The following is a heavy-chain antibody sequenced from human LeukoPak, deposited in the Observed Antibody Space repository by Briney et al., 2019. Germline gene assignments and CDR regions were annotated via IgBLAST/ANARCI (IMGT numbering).Heavy chain of an antibody. CDR2: IYYSGST. CDR3: ARWDSGSSSGVYFDY. V-gene: IGHV4-39*07. CDR1: GGSISSSSYY. J-gene: IGHJ4*02. D-gene: IGHD6-6*01. Sequence: PSETLSLTCTVSGGSISSSSYYWGWIRQPPGKGLEWIGSIYYSGSTYYNPSLKSRVTISVDTSKNQFSLKLSSVTAADTAVYYCARWDSGSSSGVYFDYWGQGTLVTVSS.